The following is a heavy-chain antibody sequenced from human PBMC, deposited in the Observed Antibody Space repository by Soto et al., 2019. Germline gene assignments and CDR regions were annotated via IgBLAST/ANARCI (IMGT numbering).Heavy chain of an antibody. V-gene: IGHV3-48*03. CDR3: AREVSEVGYFDY. D-gene: IGHD1-26*01. Sequence: EVQLVESGGGLVQPGGSLRLSCAASGFTFSSYEMNWVRQAPGKGLEWVSYISSSGSTIYYADSVKGRFTISRDNAKNSLYLQMRRLRAEDAAVYYCAREVSEVGYFDYWGQGTLVTVS. CDR2: ISSSGSTI. CDR1: GFTFSSYE. J-gene: IGHJ4*02.